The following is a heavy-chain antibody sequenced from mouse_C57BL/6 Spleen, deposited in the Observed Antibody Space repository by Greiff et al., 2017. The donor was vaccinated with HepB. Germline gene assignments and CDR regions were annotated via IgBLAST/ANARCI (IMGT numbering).Heavy chain of an antibody. CDR2: INPGSGGT. V-gene: IGHV1-54*01. CDR3: ARGGTVVATDAMDY. D-gene: IGHD1-1*01. Sequence: QVQLQQSGAELVRPGTSVKVSCKASGYAFTNYLIEWVKQRPGQGLEWIGVINPGSGGTNYNEKFKGKATLTADKSSSTAYMQLSSLTSEDSAVYFCARGGTVVATDAMDYWGQGTSVTVSS. CDR1: GYAFTNYL. J-gene: IGHJ4*01.